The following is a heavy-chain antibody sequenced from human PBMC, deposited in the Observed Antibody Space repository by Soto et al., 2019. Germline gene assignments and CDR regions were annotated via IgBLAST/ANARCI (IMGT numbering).Heavy chain of an antibody. V-gene: IGHV1-69*01. D-gene: IGHD3-10*01. Sequence: QVQLVQSGAEVKKPGSSVKVSCKASGGSFSSYAISWVRQAPGQGLEWMGGIIPIFGTANYAQKFQGRVTITADESTSTAYMELSSLRSEDTAVYYCASSHYYGSGYVPAPPMDVWGQGTTVTVSS. CDR1: GGSFSSYA. CDR2: IIPIFGTA. J-gene: IGHJ6*02. CDR3: ASSHYYGSGYVPAPPMDV.